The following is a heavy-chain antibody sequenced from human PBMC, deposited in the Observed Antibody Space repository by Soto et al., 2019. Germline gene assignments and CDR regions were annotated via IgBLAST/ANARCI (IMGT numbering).Heavy chain of an antibody. D-gene: IGHD3-22*01. V-gene: IGHV1-58*01. CDR2: IVVGSGNT. Sequence: ASVKVSCKASGCTFTSSAVQWVRQARGQRLEWIGWIVVGSGNTNYAQKFQERVTITRDMSTSTAYMELSSLRSEDTAVYYCAAGVVVIGWGMDVWGQGTTVTVSS. J-gene: IGHJ6*02. CDR3: AAGVVVIGWGMDV. CDR1: GCTFTSSA.